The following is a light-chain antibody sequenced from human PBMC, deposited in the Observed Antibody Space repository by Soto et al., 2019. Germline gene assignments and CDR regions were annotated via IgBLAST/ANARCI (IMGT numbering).Light chain of an antibody. V-gene: IGKV1-39*01. CDR3: QQTYSSPYT. J-gene: IGKJ2*01. Sequence: DIQMTQSPSSLSASVEDRVTITYRASQCVGAFLSWFQQKPGKAPNLLLYAASTLQSGVPSRFSGSGSGEDFTLTISSVQPEDFATYSCQQTYSSPYTFGQGTKVEI. CDR2: AAS. CDR1: QCVGAF.